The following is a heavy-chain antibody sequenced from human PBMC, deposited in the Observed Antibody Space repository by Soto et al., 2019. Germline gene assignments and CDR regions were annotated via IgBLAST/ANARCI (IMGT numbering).Heavy chain of an antibody. CDR1: GFTFSSYA. V-gene: IGHV3-23*01. Sequence: TWGSLRLYCSASGFTFSSYAMSWCRQAPGKGLEWVSAISGSGGSTYYADSVKGRFTISRDNSKNTLYLQMNSLRAEDTAVYYCAKDHYYDSSGYFANWGQGTLVTVSS. CDR3: AKDHYYDSSGYFAN. CDR2: ISGSGGST. D-gene: IGHD3-22*01. J-gene: IGHJ4*02.